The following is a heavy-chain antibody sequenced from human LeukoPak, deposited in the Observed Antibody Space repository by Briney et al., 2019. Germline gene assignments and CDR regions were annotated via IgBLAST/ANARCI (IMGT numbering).Heavy chain of an antibody. V-gene: IGHV1-2*04. CDR3: ARGSYDISGYYYYDY. CDR2: INPNSGGT. Sequence: ASVTVSCTASGYTFTGYYMHWVRQAPGQGLEWMGWINPNSGGTNYAQKFQGWVTMTRDTSISTAYMELSRLRSDDTAVYYCARGSYDISGYYYYDYWGQGTLVTVSS. D-gene: IGHD3-22*01. CDR1: GYTFTGYY. J-gene: IGHJ4*02.